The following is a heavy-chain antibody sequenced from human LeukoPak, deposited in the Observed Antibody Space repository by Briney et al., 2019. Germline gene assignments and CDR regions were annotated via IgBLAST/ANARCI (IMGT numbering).Heavy chain of an antibody. CDR3: AGGSGSFDY. Sequence: GASVKVSCKATGGTFSSYAISWVRQAPGQGLEWVGGIIPIFGTANYAHKFQGRVTITADESTSTAYMELRSLRSGDTAVYYCAGGSGSFDYWGQGTLVTVSS. J-gene: IGHJ4*02. CDR2: IIPIFGTA. CDR1: GGTFSSYA. V-gene: IGHV1-69*13. D-gene: IGHD3-10*01.